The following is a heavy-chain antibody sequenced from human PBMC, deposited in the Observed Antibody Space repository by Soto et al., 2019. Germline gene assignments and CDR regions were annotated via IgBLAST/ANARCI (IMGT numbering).Heavy chain of an antibody. V-gene: IGHV1-18*04. J-gene: IGHJ4*02. D-gene: IGHD6-19*01. CDR2: ISAHNGNT. Sequence: GASVKVSCKASGYTFTSYGISWVRQAPGQGLEWMGWISAHNGNTNYAQKLQGRVTMTTDTSTSTAYMELRSLRSDDTAVYYCARDRSRQWLVNYDYWGQGTLVTVSS. CDR3: ARDRSRQWLVNYDY. CDR1: GYTFTSYG.